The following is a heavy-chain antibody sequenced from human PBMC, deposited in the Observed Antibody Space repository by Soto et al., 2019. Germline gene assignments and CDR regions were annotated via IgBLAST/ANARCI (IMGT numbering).Heavy chain of an antibody. V-gene: IGHV3-30*18. D-gene: IGHD6-13*01. J-gene: IGHJ6*02. CDR3: AKEKGSWVYGMDV. CDR1: GFIFNSYG. Sequence: QVQLVESGGGVVQPGRSLRLSCAASGFIFNSYGMHWVRQAPGKGLEWVALISYDGSNKYYADSLKGRFTISRDNSKNTLYLQMNSLRAEDTAVYFCAKEKGSWVYGMDVWGQGTTVTVSS. CDR2: ISYDGSNK.